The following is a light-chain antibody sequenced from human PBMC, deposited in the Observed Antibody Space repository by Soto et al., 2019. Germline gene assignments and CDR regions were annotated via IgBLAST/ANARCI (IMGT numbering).Light chain of an antibody. Sequence: DIQMTQSPSSLPASVGDRVTITCRASQSISSYLNWYQQKPGKAPKLLIYAASSLQSGVPSRFSGSGSGTDFTLTISSLQPEDFATYYCQQSYSTFRTFGQGTKVEIK. CDR3: QQSYSTFRT. J-gene: IGKJ1*01. V-gene: IGKV1-39*01. CDR2: AAS. CDR1: QSISSY.